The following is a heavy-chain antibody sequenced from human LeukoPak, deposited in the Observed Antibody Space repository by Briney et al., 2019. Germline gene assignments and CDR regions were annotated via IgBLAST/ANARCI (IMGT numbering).Heavy chain of an antibody. CDR2: ISGSGGST. V-gene: IGHV3-23*01. Sequence: GGSLRLSCAASGFTFSNYWMSWVRQAPGKGLEWVSAISGSGGSTYYADSVKGRFTISRDNSKNTLYLQMNSLRAEDTAVYYCATDPNLGYCSSTSCSTADYWGQGTLVTVSS. J-gene: IGHJ4*02. CDR3: ATDPNLGYCSSTSCSTADY. CDR1: GFTFSNYW. D-gene: IGHD2-2*01.